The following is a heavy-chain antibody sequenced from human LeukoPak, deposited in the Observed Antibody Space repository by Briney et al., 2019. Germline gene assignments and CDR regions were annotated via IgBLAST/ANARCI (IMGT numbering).Heavy chain of an antibody. V-gene: IGHV3-23*01. Sequence: GGSLRLSCAVSGITLSNYGMSWVRKAPGKGLEWVAGMSGSGGGTNYADSVKGRFTVSRDNSENTLYLQMKSLRAEDTAVYFCAKRGVVIRVILIGFYKEAYYFDSWGQGALVTVSS. D-gene: IGHD3-9*01. CDR2: MSGSGGGT. CDR3: AKRGVVIRVILIGFYKEAYYFDS. J-gene: IGHJ4*02. CDR1: GITLSNYG.